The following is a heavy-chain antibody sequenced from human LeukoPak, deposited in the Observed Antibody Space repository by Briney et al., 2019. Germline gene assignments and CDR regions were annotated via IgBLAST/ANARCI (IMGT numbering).Heavy chain of an antibody. J-gene: IGHJ4*02. D-gene: IGHD1-1*01. Sequence: PSETLSLTGTVSGGSISSSSYYWGWIRQPPGKGLEWIGEINHSGSTNYNPSLKSRVTISVDTSKNQFSLKLSSVTAADTAVYYGARGRFKTTVDYWGQGTLVTVSS. CDR3: ARGRFKTTVDY. CDR1: GGSISSSSYY. V-gene: IGHV4-39*07. CDR2: INHSGST.